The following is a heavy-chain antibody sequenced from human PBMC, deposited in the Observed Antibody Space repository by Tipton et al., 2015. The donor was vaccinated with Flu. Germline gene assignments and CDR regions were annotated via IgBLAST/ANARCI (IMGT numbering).Heavy chain of an antibody. Sequence: TLSLTCTVSGGSISSYYWSWIRQPPGKGLEWIGYIYHSGSTYYNPSLKSRVTISVDTSKNQFSLKLSSVTAADTAVYYCAREWTSLPVNWFDPWGQGTLVTVSS. CDR1: GGSISSYY. V-gene: IGHV4-59*12. J-gene: IGHJ5*02. CDR2: IYHSGST. D-gene: IGHD3/OR15-3a*01. CDR3: AREWTSLPVNWFDP.